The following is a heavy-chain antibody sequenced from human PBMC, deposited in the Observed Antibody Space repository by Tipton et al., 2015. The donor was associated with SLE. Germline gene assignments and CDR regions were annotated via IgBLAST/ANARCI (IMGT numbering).Heavy chain of an antibody. CDR3: GRGKDF. J-gene: IGHJ4*02. Sequence: LRLSCAASGFTFDDYAMHWVRQAPGKGLEWIGLSSHRGTTYYNPSIESRASISMDTSMNQFSLKLRSVTAADTAVYYCGRGKDFWGQGTLVTVSS. V-gene: IGHV4-30-2*03. CDR1: GFTFDDYA. CDR2: SSHRGTT.